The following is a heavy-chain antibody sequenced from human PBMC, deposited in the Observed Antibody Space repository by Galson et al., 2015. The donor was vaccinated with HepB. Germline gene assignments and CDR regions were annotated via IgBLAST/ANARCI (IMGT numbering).Heavy chain of an antibody. Sequence: SETLSLTCSVSGGPMKSYYWVWIRQPPGKGLEWVGDIFYTGSTNYNPSLKSRLTMSVDTSKRQFSLNLTSVTAADTAVYYCARQYYDSSGYYYFDYWGQGTLVTVSS. CDR1: GGPMKSYY. CDR2: IFYTGST. J-gene: IGHJ4*02. D-gene: IGHD3-22*01. V-gene: IGHV4-59*08. CDR3: ARQYYDSSGYYYFDY.